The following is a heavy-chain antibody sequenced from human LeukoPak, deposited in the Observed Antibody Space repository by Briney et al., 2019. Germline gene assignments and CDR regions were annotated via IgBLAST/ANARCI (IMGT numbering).Heavy chain of an antibody. CDR1: GYTFTGYY. CDR2: INPNSGGT. J-gene: IGHJ4*02. CDR3: ARAPAVVGFDY. Sequence: ASVKVSCKASGYTFTGYYMHWVRQAPGQGLEWMGWINPNSGGTSYAQKLQGRVTMTRDTSISTAYMELSRLRSDDTAVYYCARAPAVVGFDYWGQGTLVTVSS. D-gene: IGHD2-15*01. V-gene: IGHV1-2*02.